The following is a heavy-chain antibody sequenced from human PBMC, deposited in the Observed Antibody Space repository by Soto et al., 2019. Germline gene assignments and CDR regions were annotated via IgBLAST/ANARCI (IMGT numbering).Heavy chain of an antibody. CDR2: INYSGGT. Sequence: SETLSLTCTVSGGSISSSSYFWGWIRQPPGRGLEWIGSINYSGGTYYNPSLKSRVTLSVDTSKNQFSLNVSSVTASDTALYYCSRRAPEGFDPWGQGTLVTVSS. J-gene: IGHJ5*02. CDR3: SRRAPEGFDP. CDR1: GGSISSSSYF. V-gene: IGHV4-39*01.